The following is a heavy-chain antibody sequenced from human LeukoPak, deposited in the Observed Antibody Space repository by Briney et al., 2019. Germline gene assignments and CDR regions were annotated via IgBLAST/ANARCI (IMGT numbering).Heavy chain of an antibody. CDR3: TIDWRNMAFDH. CDR1: GFSFSVYW. V-gene: IGHV3-74*01. CDR2: IRSDGSTT. Sequence: GGSLRLSCADSGFSFSVYWMHWVRQVPGKGLVWVSRIRSDGSTTDYADSVKGRFTISRDNARNTLYLQMNSLRVEDTAVYYCTIDWRNMAFDHWGQGTMVTVSS. D-gene: IGHD3-3*01. J-gene: IGHJ4*02.